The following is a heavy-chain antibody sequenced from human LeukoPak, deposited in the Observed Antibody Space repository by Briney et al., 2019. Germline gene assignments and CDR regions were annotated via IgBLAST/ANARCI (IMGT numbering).Heavy chain of an antibody. Sequence: GGSLRLSCAASGFTFSSYWMHWVRQAPGKGLVWVSRINRDGSSTNYADSVKGRFTISRDNAENTLYLQMNSLRGEDTAVYYCARASTPYYYDSSGSFDYWGQGTLVTVSS. D-gene: IGHD3-22*01. CDR3: ARASTPYYYDSSGSFDY. CDR2: INRDGSST. CDR1: GFTFSSYW. J-gene: IGHJ4*02. V-gene: IGHV3-74*01.